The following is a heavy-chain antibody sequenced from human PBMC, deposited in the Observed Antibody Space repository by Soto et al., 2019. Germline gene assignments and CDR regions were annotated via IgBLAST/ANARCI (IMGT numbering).Heavy chain of an antibody. J-gene: IGHJ4*02. Sequence: PSETLSLTCTVSGGSISSGGYYWSWIRQHPGKGLEWIGYIYYIGSTYYNPSLKSRVTISVDTSKNQFSLKLSSVTAADTAVYYCARAGGLGAVAVDYWGQGTLVTVSS. CDR3: ARAGGLGAVAVDY. D-gene: IGHD6-19*01. CDR2: IYYIGST. CDR1: GGSISSGGYY. V-gene: IGHV4-31*03.